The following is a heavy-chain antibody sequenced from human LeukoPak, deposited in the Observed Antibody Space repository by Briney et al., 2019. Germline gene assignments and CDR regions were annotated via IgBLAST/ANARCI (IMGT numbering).Heavy chain of an antibody. V-gene: IGHV3-74*01. Sequence: PGGSLRLSCAASGFTFSSYWMHWVRQAPGKGLVWVSRINSDGSSTSYADSVKGRFTISRDNAKNTLYLQMNSLRAEDMAVYYCARATAYDFWSGPYWYFDLWGRGTLVTVSS. CDR3: ARATAYDFWSGPYWYFDL. CDR2: INSDGSST. CDR1: GFTFSSYW. D-gene: IGHD3-3*01. J-gene: IGHJ2*01.